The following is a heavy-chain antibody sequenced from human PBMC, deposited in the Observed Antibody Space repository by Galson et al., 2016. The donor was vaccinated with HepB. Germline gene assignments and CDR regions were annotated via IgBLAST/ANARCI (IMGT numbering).Heavy chain of an antibody. D-gene: IGHD1-7*01. V-gene: IGHV6-1*01. Sequence: CAISGDSVFSYGAAWNWIRQSPSRGLEWLGRTHYMSKWLTDYAESVKGRITISPDPSKNQFSLQLNSVTADDTAMYFCARGKNSAFDYWGQGALVTISS. J-gene: IGHJ4*02. CDR1: GDSVFSYGAA. CDR3: ARGKNSAFDY. CDR2: THYMSKWLT.